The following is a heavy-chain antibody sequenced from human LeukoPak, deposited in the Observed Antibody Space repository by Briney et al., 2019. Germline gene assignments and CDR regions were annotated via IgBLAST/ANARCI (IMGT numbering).Heavy chain of an antibody. Sequence: PSETLSLTCAVYGGSFSGYYWSWIRQPPGKGLEWIGEINHSGSTNYNPSLKSRVTISVDTSKNQFSLKLSSVTAADTAVYYCARETLGYCSGGSCYSADWRAFDIWGQGTMVTVSS. CDR1: GGSFSGYY. V-gene: IGHV4-34*01. CDR3: ARETLGYCSGGSCYSADWRAFDI. D-gene: IGHD2-15*01. J-gene: IGHJ3*02. CDR2: INHSGST.